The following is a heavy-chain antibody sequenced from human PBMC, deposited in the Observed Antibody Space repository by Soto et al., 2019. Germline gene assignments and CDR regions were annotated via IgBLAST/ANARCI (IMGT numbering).Heavy chain of an antibody. CDR3: ARASIAARPYGSSWYPLFDY. Sequence: SETLSLTCTVSGGSIISYYWSWIRQPAGKGLEWIGRIYTSGSTNYNPSLKSRVTMSVDTSKNQFSLKLSSVTAADTAVYYCARASIAARPYGSSWYPLFDYWGQGTLVTVSS. CDR1: GGSIISYY. D-gene: IGHD6-13*01. CDR2: IYTSGST. V-gene: IGHV4-4*07. J-gene: IGHJ4*02.